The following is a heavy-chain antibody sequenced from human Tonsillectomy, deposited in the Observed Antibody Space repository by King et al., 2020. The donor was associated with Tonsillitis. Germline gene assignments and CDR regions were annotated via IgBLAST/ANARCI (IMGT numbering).Heavy chain of an antibody. D-gene: IGHD3-22*01. CDR2: IWYDGSNK. J-gene: IGHJ4*02. Sequence: VQLVESGGGVVQPGRSLRLSCAASGFTFSSYGMHWVRQAPGKGLEWGAVIWYDGSNKYYAGSVKGRFSVSRDNSKNTLYLQMNSLRAEDTAVYYCAREGTYYYDNSGYYRLYYFDFWGQGTLVTVSS. V-gene: IGHV3-33*08. CDR1: GFTFSSYG. CDR3: AREGTYYYDNSGYYRLYYFDF.